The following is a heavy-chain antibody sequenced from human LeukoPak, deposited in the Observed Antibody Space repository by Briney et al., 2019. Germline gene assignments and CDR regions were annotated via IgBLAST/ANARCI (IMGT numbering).Heavy chain of an antibody. J-gene: IGHJ6*02. Sequence: PGGSLRLSCAASGFTFSDYGMHWVRQATGKGLEWVSAIGTAGDTYYPGSVKGRFTISRENAKNSLYLQMNSLRAGDTAVYYCARDLFNGMDVWGQGTTVTVSS. CDR2: IGTAGDT. CDR3: ARDLFNGMDV. CDR1: GFTFSDYG. V-gene: IGHV3-13*01. D-gene: IGHD2-21*01.